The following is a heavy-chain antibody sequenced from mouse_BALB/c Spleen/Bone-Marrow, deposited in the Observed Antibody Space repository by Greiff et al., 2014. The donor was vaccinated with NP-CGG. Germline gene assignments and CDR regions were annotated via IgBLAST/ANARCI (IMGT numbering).Heavy chain of an antibody. CDR3: ASYRYGWYFDV. CDR2: IDPAIFT. Sequence: VQLQQPGAELVKPGASVKLSCTASGFNIKDTYLHWVKQRPEQGLDWIGRIDPAIFTKYDPKFQGKATITADTSSNTAYLHLSSLTSEDTAVYDGASYRYGWYFDVWGAGTTVTVSS. D-gene: IGHD2-14*01. V-gene: IGHV14-3*02. J-gene: IGHJ1*01. CDR1: GFNIKDTY.